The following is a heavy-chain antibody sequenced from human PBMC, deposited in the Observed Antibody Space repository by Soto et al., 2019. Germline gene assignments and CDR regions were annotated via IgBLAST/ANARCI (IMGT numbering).Heavy chain of an antibody. J-gene: IGHJ6*02. CDR3: AGGRIVVAGSSAYYSMDV. V-gene: IGHV1-69*01. Sequence: QVHLLLQSGAEVKKPGSSVKVACKASGGNPSNSAISWVRQAPGQGLEWMGGIIPVFGIISHAQNFQGRVTIIADESTGTGYMELSSLRSEDTAVYFCAGGRIVVAGSSAYYSMDVWGQGTTVTVSS. D-gene: IGHD6-19*01. CDR1: GGNPSNSA. CDR2: IIPVFGII.